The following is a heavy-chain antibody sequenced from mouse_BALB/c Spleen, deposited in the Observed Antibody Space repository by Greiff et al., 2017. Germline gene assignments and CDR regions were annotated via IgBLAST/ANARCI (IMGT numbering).Heavy chain of an antibody. CDR1: GYTFTSYW. J-gene: IGHJ3*01. V-gene: IGHV1S81*02. D-gene: IGHD2-12*01. CDR2: INPSNGRT. CDR3: ARSYSYDVAWFAY. Sequence: QVQLQQPGAELVKPGASVKLSCKASGYTFTSYWMHWVKQRPGQGLEWIGEINPSNGRTNYNEKFKSKATLTVDKSSSTAYMQLSSLTSEDSAVYYCARSYSYDVAWFAYWGQGTLVTVSA.